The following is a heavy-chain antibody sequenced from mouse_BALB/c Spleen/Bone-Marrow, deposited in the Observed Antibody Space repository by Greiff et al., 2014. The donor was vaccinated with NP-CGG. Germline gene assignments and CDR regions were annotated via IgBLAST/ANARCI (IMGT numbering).Heavy chain of an antibody. D-gene: IGHD2-1*01. CDR3: ARGLDYGNYGPGFAY. J-gene: IGHJ3*01. CDR1: GFTFSWFG. V-gene: IGHV5-6-3*01. CDR2: INSNGGST. Sequence: EVQVVESGGGLVQPGGSLKLSCAASGFTFSWFGMSWVRQTPDKRLELVATINSNGGSTYYPDSVKGRFTISRDKAKNTLYLQMSSLKSEDTAMYYCARGLDYGNYGPGFAYWGQGTLVTVSA.